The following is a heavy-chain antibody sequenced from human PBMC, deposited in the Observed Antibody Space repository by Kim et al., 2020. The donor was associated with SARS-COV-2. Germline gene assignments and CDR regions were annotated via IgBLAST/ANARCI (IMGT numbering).Heavy chain of an antibody. CDR2: IDPSDYET. Sequence: GESLKISCKGSGYSFTSQWIAWVRQMPGKGLEWMGRIDPSDYETNYSPSFQGHVTISADKSIKTAYLQWSSLEAPDTAVYYCATNSGLYHFAMDLWGHGT. J-gene: IGHJ6*02. CDR1: GYSFTSQW. CDR3: ATNSGLYHFAMDL. D-gene: IGHD1-26*01. V-gene: IGHV5-10-1*01.